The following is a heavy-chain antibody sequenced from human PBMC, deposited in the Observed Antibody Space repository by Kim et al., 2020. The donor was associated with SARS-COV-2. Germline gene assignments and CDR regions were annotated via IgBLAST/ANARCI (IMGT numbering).Heavy chain of an antibody. V-gene: IGHV4-39*01. CDR1: GGSISSSSYY. CDR3: ARHAHGEGVWQQLAETHFDY. J-gene: IGHJ4*02. Sequence: SETLSLTCTVSGGSISSSSYYWGWIRQPPGKGLEWIGSIYYSGSTYYNPSLKSRVTISVDTSKNQFSLKLSSVTAADTAVYYCARHAHGEGVWQQLAETHFDYWGQGTLVTVSS. CDR2: IYYSGST. D-gene: IGHD6-13*01.